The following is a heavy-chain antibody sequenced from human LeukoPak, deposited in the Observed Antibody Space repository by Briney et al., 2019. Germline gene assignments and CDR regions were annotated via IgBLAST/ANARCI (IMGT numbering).Heavy chain of an antibody. V-gene: IGHV3-74*01. CDR1: GFTFSSYW. CDR3: ASAKATGYLAGDLDY. J-gene: IGHJ4*02. D-gene: IGHD3-9*01. Sequence: GGSLRLSCAASGFTFSSYWMHWVRQAPGKWLVCVSLINSDGSSTSYADSVKGRFTISRDNAKNTLYLQMNSLRAEDTAVYYCASAKATGYLAGDLDYWGQGTLVTVSS. CDR2: INSDGSST.